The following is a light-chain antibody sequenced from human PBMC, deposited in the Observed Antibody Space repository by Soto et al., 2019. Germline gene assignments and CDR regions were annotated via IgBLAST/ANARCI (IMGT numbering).Light chain of an antibody. CDR2: DVN. CDR1: SSDVGGYNF. V-gene: IGLV2-14*03. J-gene: IGLJ2*01. Sequence: QSALTQPASVSGSPGQSITISCTATSSDVGGYNFVSWYQQHPGKAPKLMIYDVNHRPSGDSNRFSGSKSGNTASLTISGLQPEDEADYYCSSYSSTTTHVVFGGGTKVTVL. CDR3: SSYSSTTTHVV.